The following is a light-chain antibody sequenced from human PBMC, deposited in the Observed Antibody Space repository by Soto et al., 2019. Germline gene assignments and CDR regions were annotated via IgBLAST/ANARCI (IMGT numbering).Light chain of an antibody. CDR1: SSDVGSYNL. V-gene: IGLV2-23*01. J-gene: IGLJ3*02. CDR2: EGS. Sequence: QSALTQPASVSGSPGQSITISCTGTSSDVGSYNLVSWYQQHPGKAPKLMIYEGSKRPSGVSNRFSGSKSGNTASLTISGLQAEHEADYYCCSYAGSSLWVFGGGTKLTVL. CDR3: CSYAGSSLWV.